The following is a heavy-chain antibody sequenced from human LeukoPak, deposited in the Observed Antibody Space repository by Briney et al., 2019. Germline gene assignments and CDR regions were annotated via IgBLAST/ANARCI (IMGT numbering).Heavy chain of an antibody. Sequence: SETLSLTCTVSGGSISSYYWSWIRQPPGKGLEWIGYIYYSGSTNYNPSLKSRVTISVDTSKNQFSLKLSSVTAADTAVYYCARGRVRVRARAQDFQHWGQGTLVTVSS. J-gene: IGHJ1*01. CDR3: ARGRVRVRARAQDFQH. V-gene: IGHV4-59*01. CDR2: IYYSGST. CDR1: GGSISSYY. D-gene: IGHD3-10*01.